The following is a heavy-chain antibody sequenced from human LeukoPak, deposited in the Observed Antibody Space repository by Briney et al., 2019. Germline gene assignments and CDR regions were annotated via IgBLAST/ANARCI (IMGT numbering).Heavy chain of an antibody. CDR1: GFTSSSYA. CDR2: ISSNGGST. J-gene: IGHJ4*02. D-gene: IGHD5-24*01. Sequence: SGGSLRLSCAASGFTSSSYAMHWVRQAPGKGLEYVSAISSNGGSTYYANSVKGRFTISRDNSKNTLYLQMGSLRAEDMAVYYCARAGRHMATIWFDYWGQGTLVTVSS. V-gene: IGHV3-64*01. CDR3: ARAGRHMATIWFDY.